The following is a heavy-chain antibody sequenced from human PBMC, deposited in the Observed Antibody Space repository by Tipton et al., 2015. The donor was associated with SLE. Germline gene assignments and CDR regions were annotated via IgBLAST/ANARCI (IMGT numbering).Heavy chain of an antibody. J-gene: IGHJ4*02. CDR3: ARDLWGTQATEY. CDR1: GGSFRAYY. Sequence: TLSLTCAVYGGSFRAYYWTWIRQPPGKGLEWIGEIIHSGSTNYNPSLKSRVTISADTSKNQFSLKLSSVTAADTAVYYCARDLWGTQATEYWGQGTLVTVSA. D-gene: IGHD3-16*01. CDR2: IIHSGST. V-gene: IGHV4-34*12.